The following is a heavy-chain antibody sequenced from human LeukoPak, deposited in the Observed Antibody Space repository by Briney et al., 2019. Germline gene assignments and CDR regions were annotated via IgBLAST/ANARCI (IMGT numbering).Heavy chain of an antibody. Sequence: SQTESLPCAVSGGSMSSGGYSWSWIRQPPGKGLEWIGYIYHSGSTYCNPSLKSRVTLSVDRSKNHFSLKLSPATAADTAVDYCARARPYRDYNDSSGHYFAYWAQGTLVTVPS. CDR1: GGSMSSGGYS. CDR2: IYHSGST. V-gene: IGHV4-30-2*01. D-gene: IGHD3-22*01. CDR3: ARARPYRDYNDSSGHYFAY. J-gene: IGHJ4*02.